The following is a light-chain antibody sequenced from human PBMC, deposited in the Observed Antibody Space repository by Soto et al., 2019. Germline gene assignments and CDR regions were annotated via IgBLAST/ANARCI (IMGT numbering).Light chain of an antibody. CDR3: QQSYSTPRT. Sequence: IQMTQYPSSLSASVGDRVTITCRASQSISSYLNWYQQKPGKAPNLLIYAASSLQSGVSSRFSGSGSGTDFTLTISSLQPEDFATYYCQQSYSTPRTSGQGTKVDTK. CDR1: QSISSY. CDR2: AAS. V-gene: IGKV1-39*01. J-gene: IGKJ1*01.